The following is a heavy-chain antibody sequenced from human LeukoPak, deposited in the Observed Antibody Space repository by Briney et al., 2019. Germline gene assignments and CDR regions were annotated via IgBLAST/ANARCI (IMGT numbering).Heavy chain of an antibody. J-gene: IGHJ4*02. Sequence: SETLSLTCTVSGGSISGYYWSWIRQPPGKGLEWIGYIYYSGSTNYNPSPKSRVTISVDTSKNQFSLKLSSVTAADTAVYYCARAKDGYDFDLDYWGQGTLVTVSS. CDR3: ARAKDGYDFDLDY. D-gene: IGHD5-12*01. CDR1: GGSISGYY. V-gene: IGHV4-59*01. CDR2: IYYSGST.